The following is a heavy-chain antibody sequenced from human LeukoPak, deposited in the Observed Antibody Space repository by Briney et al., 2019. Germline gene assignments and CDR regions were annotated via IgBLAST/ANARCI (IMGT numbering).Heavy chain of an antibody. CDR1: GYTFSNYG. V-gene: IGHV1-18*01. J-gene: IGHJ6*03. Sequence: GASVKVSCKASGYTFSNYGITWVRQAPGQGLEWMGWISTYSGNTDYAHNLQGRVTMTTDTSTSTAYMELSSLRSEDTAVYYCARAYRRITGTTRPHYYYYYMDVWGKGTTVTVSS. D-gene: IGHD1-7*01. CDR3: ARAYRRITGTTRPHYYYYYMDV. CDR2: ISTYSGNT.